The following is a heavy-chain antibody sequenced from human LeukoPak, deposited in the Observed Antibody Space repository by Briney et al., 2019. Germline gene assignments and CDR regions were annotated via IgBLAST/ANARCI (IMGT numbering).Heavy chain of an antibody. CDR1: GASITSYH. J-gene: IGHJ4*02. Sequence: SETLSLTCTVSGASITSYHWSWIRQPPGKGLEWIGYIYYSGSTNYNPSLKSRVTISVDTSKNQFSLKLSSVTAADTAVYYCASDPDILTGYHYWGQGTLVTVSS. CDR2: IYYSGST. CDR3: ASDPDILTGYHY. V-gene: IGHV4-59*01. D-gene: IGHD3-9*01.